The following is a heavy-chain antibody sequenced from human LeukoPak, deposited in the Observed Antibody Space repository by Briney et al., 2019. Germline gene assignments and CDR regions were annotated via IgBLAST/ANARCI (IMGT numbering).Heavy chain of an antibody. Sequence: SVKVSCKASVGTFSSYAISWVRQAPGQGLEWMGRIIPILGIANYAQKFQGRVTITADKSTSTAYMELSSLRSEDTAVYYCAREGNRGMDVWGQGTTVTVSS. D-gene: IGHD2/OR15-2a*01. CDR3: AREGNRGMDV. CDR1: VGTFSSYA. V-gene: IGHV1-69*04. CDR2: IIPILGIA. J-gene: IGHJ6*02.